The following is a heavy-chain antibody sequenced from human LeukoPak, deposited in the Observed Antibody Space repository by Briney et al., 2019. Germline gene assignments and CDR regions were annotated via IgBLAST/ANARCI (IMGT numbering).Heavy chain of an antibody. J-gene: IGHJ4*02. CDR1: GSTLSNHS. V-gene: IGHV3-21*01. CDR3: ARYTGSYRDF. Sequence: GRSRTLSCAVSGSTLSNHSMNWVRQAPGKGLEWVSSISSGSSYIYYADSVKGRFTISRDNAKNTLYLQINSLSAEETAVYYCARYTGSYRDFWGQGTLVTVAS. CDR2: ISSGSSYI. D-gene: IGHD3-16*02.